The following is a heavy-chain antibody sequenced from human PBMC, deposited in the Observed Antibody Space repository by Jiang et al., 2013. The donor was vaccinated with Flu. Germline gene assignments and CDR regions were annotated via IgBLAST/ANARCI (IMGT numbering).Heavy chain of an antibody. Sequence: SQTLSLTCAISGDSVSSNSAAWNWIRQSPSRGLEWLGRTYYRSKWYNDYAVSVKSRITINPDTSKNQFSLQLNSVTPEDTAVYYCARDGGNSKQAFEYFQHWGQGALVTVSS. D-gene: IGHD4-23*01. J-gene: IGHJ1*01. CDR2: TYYRSKWYN. CDR1: GDSVSSNSAA. V-gene: IGHV6-1*01. CDR3: ARDGGNSKQAFEYFQH.